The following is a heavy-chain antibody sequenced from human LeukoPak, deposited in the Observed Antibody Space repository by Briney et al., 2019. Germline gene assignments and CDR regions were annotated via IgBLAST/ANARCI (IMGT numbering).Heavy chain of an antibody. Sequence: GGSLRLSCAASGFTFSNFGMHWVRQAPGKGLEWVAVISYDGKNEYYTDSVKGRFTISRDNAKNTLYLQMNSLRAEDTAVYYCVREDSGSYYAFDIWGQGTMVTVSS. J-gene: IGHJ3*02. V-gene: IGHV3-30*03. D-gene: IGHD1-26*01. CDR3: VREDSGSYYAFDI. CDR1: GFTFSNFG. CDR2: ISYDGKNE.